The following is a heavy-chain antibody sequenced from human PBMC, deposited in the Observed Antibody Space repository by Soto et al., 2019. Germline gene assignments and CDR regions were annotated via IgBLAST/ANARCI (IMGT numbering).Heavy chain of an antibody. Sequence: GGSLRLSCAASGFTFSSFEMNWVRQAPGKGLEWVSYISSSDITMYYADSVKGRFTISRDNAKYSLYLQMNSLRAEDTAVYYCARVGNPLDHWGQGTLVTVSS. CDR2: ISSSDITM. CDR1: GFTFSSFE. V-gene: IGHV3-48*03. D-gene: IGHD1-1*01. J-gene: IGHJ4*02. CDR3: ARVGNPLDH.